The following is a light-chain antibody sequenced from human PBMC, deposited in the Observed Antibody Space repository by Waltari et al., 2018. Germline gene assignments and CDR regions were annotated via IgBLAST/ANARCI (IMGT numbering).Light chain of an antibody. V-gene: IGKV3-20*01. CDR3: QQYDSTIMYT. CDR1: QSLTKRY. J-gene: IGKJ2*01. CDR2: GAS. Sequence: VSTQSPDTLSSSPGYRATLSCRASQSLTKRYLVWYQQKPGQAPRLLIYGASNRAASIPDWFSGGGSGTDFTLTISRLEPDDSAVYYCQQYDSTIMYTFGQGTKVEIK.